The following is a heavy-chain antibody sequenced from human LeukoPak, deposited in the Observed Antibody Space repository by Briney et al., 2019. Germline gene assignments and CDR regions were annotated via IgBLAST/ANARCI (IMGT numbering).Heavy chain of an antibody. D-gene: IGHD6-19*01. CDR3: ARVVRYSSDHYFDY. V-gene: IGHV4-61*02. Sequence: KASETLSLTCTVSGGSISSGSYYWSWIRQPAGKGLEWIGRIYTSGSTNYNPSLKSRVTISVDTSKNQFSLKLSSVTAVDTAVYYCARVVRYSSDHYFDYWGQGTLVTVSS. J-gene: IGHJ4*02. CDR2: IYTSGST. CDR1: GGSISSGSYY.